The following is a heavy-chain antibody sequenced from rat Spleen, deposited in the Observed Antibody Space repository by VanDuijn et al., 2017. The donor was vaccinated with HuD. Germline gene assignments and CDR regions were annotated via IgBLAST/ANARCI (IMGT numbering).Heavy chain of an antibody. V-gene: IGHV5S23*01. CDR2: ITNTDGSI. Sequence: EVQLVESGGGLVQPGRSLKLSCAASGFTFSNYHMAWVRQAPTKGLEWVASITNTDGSIYYPDSVKGRFTISRDNAKSTLYLQMDSLRSEDTATYYCARRHYGYTDYFDYWGQGVMVPVSS. CDR3: ARRHYGYTDYFDY. D-gene: IGHD1-11*01. CDR1: GFTFSNYH. J-gene: IGHJ2*01.